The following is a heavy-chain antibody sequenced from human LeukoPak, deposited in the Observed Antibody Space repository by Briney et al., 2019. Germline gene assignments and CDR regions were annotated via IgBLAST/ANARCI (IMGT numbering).Heavy chain of an antibody. J-gene: IGHJ4*02. CDR1: GYTFTGYY. D-gene: IGHD1-26*01. CDR3: ARIQWQLGTYYFDY. V-gene: IGHV1-2*02. Sequence: ASVKVSCKASGYTFTGYYMHWVRQAPGQGLEWMGWINPNSGGTKYAQNFQGRVTMTRDTSISTAHMELSSLGSDDTAVYYCARIQWQLGTYYFDYWGQGTLVTVSS. CDR2: INPNSGGT.